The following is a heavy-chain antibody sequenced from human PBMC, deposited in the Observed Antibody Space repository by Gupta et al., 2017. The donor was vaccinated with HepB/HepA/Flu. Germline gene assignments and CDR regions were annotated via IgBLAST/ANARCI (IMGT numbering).Heavy chain of an antibody. CDR1: GLTFSSYN. V-gene: IGHV3-21*01. Sequence: EVQLVESGGGLVKPGGSLRLSCAASGLTFSSYNMNWVRQAPGKGLEWVSSISSSSNYIYYADSVKGRFTISRDNAKNSLYLQMNSLRAEDTAVYYCVRARPLDYWGQGTLVTVSS. CDR3: VRARPLDY. J-gene: IGHJ4*02. CDR2: ISSSSNYI. D-gene: IGHD6-6*01.